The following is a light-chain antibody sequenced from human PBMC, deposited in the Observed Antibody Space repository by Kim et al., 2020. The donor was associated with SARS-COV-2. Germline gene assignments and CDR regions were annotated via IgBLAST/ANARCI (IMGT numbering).Light chain of an antibody. CDR1: DIGSKS. CDR3: QVRDSYCDHWV. Sequence: SYELTQPPSVSVAPGETARITCGGDDIGSKSVHWYQQKPGQAPVLVISYDSDRPSGIPERFSGSNSANTATLTISRVEAGDVADYYCQVRDSYCDHWVFG. CDR2: YDS. V-gene: IGLV3-21*01. J-gene: IGLJ3*02.